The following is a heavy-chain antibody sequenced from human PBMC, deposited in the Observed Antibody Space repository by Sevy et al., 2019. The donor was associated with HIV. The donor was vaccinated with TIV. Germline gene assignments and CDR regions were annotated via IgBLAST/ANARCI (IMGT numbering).Heavy chain of an antibody. CDR3: ARQYCSSTSCHGDYYYGMDV. Sequence: GESLKISCKGSGYSFTGYWIGWVRQMPGKGLEWMGIIYPGDSDTRYSPSFQGQVTISADKSISTAYLQWSSLKASDTAMYYCARQYCSSTSCHGDYYYGMDVWGQGTTVTVSS. CDR2: IYPGDSDT. CDR1: GYSFTGYW. D-gene: IGHD2-2*01. J-gene: IGHJ6*02. V-gene: IGHV5-51*01.